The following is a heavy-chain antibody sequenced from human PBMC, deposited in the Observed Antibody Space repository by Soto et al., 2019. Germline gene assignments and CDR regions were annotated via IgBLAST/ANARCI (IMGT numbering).Heavy chain of an antibody. J-gene: IGHJ6*03. D-gene: IGHD3-3*01. CDR2: IYYSGST. CDR3: ARASPPYYDFWSGYNRHYYMDV. V-gene: IGHV4-59*08. CDR1: GGSISSYY. Sequence: PSETLSLTCTVSGGSISSYYWSWIRQPPGKGLEWIGYIYYSGSTNYNPSLKSRVTISVDTSKNQFSLKLSSVTAADTAVYYCARASPPYYDFWSGYNRHYYMDVWGKGTTVNVSS.